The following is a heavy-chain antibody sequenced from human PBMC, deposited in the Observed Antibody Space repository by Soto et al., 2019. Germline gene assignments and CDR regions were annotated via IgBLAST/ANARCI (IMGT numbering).Heavy chain of an antibody. CDR2: ISGSGGST. CDR3: AKRPAGDFWSGYYLSWFDP. CDR1: GFTFSSYA. J-gene: IGHJ5*02. Sequence: VQLLESGGGLVQPGGSLRLSCAASGFTFSSYAMSWVRQAPGKGLEWVSAISGSGGSTYYADSEKGRFTISRDNSKNTLYLQMDSLRAEDTAVYYCAKRPAGDFWSGYYLSWFDPWGQGTLVTVSS. D-gene: IGHD3-3*01. V-gene: IGHV3-23*01.